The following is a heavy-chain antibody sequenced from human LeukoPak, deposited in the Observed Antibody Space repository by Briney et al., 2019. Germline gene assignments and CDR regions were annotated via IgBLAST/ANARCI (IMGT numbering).Heavy chain of an antibody. CDR2: ISWNSGSI. D-gene: IGHD5-18*01. CDR3: ARAAIQLWLVEGSYYFDY. Sequence: GGSLRLSCAASGFTFDDYAMHWVRQAPGKGLEWVSGISWNSGSIGYADSVKGRFTISRDNAKNSLYLQMNSLRAEDTAVYYCARAAIQLWLVEGSYYFDYWGQGTLVTVSS. J-gene: IGHJ4*02. CDR1: GFTFDDYA. V-gene: IGHV3-9*01.